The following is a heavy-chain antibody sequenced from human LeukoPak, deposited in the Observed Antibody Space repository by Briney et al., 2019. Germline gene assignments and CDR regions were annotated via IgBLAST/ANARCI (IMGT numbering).Heavy chain of an antibody. D-gene: IGHD3-16*01. CDR3: ARESWSYASKFHY. J-gene: IGHJ4*02. Sequence: SETLSLTCTVSGDSISSNYWWSWVRQSPGKGLEWIGEILQSGSTNYNPSLRSRVTISIDKSKNQFSLNLSSVTAADTAVYYCARESWSYASKFHYWGQGTLVTVSS. CDR2: ILQSGST. CDR1: GDSISSNYW. V-gene: IGHV4-4*02.